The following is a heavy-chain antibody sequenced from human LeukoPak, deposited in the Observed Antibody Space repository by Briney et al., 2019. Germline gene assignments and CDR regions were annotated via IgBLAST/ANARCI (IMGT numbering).Heavy chain of an antibody. Sequence: PGGSLRLSCAASGLTFSGYSMNWVRKAPGKGLEWVSYISSGATTIYYADSVKGRFTISRDNAEDSLDLQMNSLRAEDTAVYYCARGTGSGRGSFDYWGQGTLVIVSS. V-gene: IGHV3-48*01. CDR3: ARGTGSGRGSFDY. D-gene: IGHD3-10*01. CDR2: ISSGATTI. J-gene: IGHJ4*02. CDR1: GLTFSGYS.